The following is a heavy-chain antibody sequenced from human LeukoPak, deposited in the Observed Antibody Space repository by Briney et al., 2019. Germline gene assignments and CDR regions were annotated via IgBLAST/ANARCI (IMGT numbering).Heavy chain of an antibody. CDR1: GGSISSSSYY. Sequence: SETLSLTCTVSGGSISSSSYYWGWIRQPPRKGLEWIGSIYYSGSTYYNPSLKSRVTISVDTSKNQFSLKLSSVTAADKAVYYCARSCRILDIVATIRARLGGNGFDIWGQGTMVTVSS. V-gene: IGHV4-39*07. CDR3: ARSCRILDIVATIRARLGGNGFDI. CDR2: IYYSGST. J-gene: IGHJ3*02. D-gene: IGHD5-12*01.